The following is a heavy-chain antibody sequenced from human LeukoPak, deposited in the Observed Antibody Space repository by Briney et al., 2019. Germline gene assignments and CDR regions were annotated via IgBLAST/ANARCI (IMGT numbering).Heavy chain of an antibody. J-gene: IGHJ5*02. CDR1: GYTFTGYY. CDR2: INPNSGGT. D-gene: IGHD3-10*01. V-gene: IGHV1-2*02. Sequence: ASVKVSCKASGYTFTGYYVHWVRQAPGQGLEWMGWINPNSGGTNYAQKFQGRVTMTRDTSISTAYMELSRLRSDDTAVYYCARVGSGSYYWFDPWGQGTLVTVSS. CDR3: ARVGSGSYYWFDP.